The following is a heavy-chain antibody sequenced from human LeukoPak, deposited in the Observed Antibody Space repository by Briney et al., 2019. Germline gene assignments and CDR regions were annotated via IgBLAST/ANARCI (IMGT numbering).Heavy chain of an antibody. V-gene: IGHV3-74*01. D-gene: IGHD3-3*01. J-gene: IGHJ6*03. CDR3: ARGYNFWSLYMDV. Sequence: GGSLRLSCAASGFTFSSYWMHWVRQAPGKGLVWVSRINSDGSSTSYADSVKGRFTISRDNAKNTLYLQMNSLRAEDTAVYYCARGYNFWSLYMDVSGKGTTVTVSS. CDR2: INSDGSST. CDR1: GFTFSSYW.